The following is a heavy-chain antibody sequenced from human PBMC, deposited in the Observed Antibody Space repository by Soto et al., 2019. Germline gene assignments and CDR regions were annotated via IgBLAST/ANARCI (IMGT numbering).Heavy chain of an antibody. J-gene: IGHJ3*02. V-gene: IGHV1-2*02. Sequence: QVHLVQSGAEVKKPGASVKVSCKASGYTFTGYYMHWVRQAPGQGLEWMGWINPNSGGTNYAQKFQGRVAVTRDTSISTAYMELTRLKSDDTAVYYCAKDSYYDILTGYSRNAFDMWGQGTMVTVSS. CDR3: AKDSYYDILTGYSRNAFDM. CDR2: INPNSGGT. D-gene: IGHD3-9*01. CDR1: GYTFTGYY.